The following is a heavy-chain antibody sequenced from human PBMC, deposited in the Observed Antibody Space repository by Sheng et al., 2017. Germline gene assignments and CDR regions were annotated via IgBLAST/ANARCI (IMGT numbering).Heavy chain of an antibody. CDR2: VDPDSGNS. J-gene: IGHJ5*02. V-gene: IGHV1-8*03. D-gene: IGHD6-13*01. CDR3: VRWRRQQLGRTAFGLAWLDP. CDR1: GYPFTTHQ. Sequence: QVQLVQSGAEVKKPGASVKVSCKASGYPFTTHQIHWVRQATGQGLEWMGWVDPDSGNSGHAQKFQGRVTFTRATSINTAFLELSSLTSEDTAVYYCVRWRRQQLGRTAFGLAWLDPWGPGTLVTVSS.